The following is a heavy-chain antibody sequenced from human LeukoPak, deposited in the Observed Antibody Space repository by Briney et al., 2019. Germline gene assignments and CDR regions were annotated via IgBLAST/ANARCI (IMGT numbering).Heavy chain of an antibody. D-gene: IGHD5-18*01. Sequence: GGTLRLSCAASGCTFSSYGMHWVRQAPGKGLEWVAVIWYDGSNKYYADSVKGRFTTSRDNSKNTLYLQMNTLRAEDTAVYYCARETVDTAIYYYYGMDVWGQGATVTVSS. J-gene: IGHJ6*02. CDR2: IWYDGSNK. CDR1: GCTFSSYG. CDR3: ARETVDTAIYYYYGMDV. V-gene: IGHV3-33*01.